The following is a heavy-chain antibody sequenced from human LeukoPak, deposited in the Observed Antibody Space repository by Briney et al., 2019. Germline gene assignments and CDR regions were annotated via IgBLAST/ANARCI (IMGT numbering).Heavy chain of an antibody. V-gene: IGHV1-46*01. J-gene: IGHJ6*02. D-gene: IGHD3-3*01. CDR2: INPSGGST. CDR3: ARDRVVGTLIRFLGRGMDV. CDR1: GYTFTSYG. Sequence: ASVKVSCKASGYTFTSYGISWVRQAPGQGLEWMGIINPSGGSTSYAQKFQGRVTMIRDTSTSTVYMELSSLRSEDTAVYYCARDRVVGTLIRFLGRGMDVWGQGTTVTVSS.